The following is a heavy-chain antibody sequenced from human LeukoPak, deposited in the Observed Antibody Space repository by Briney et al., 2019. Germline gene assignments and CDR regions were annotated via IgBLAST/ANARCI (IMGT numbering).Heavy chain of an antibody. CDR3: ARSYDYVWGSYRY. J-gene: IGHJ4*02. Sequence: PGGSLRLSCAASGFTFSDYWMHWVRQTPGKGLVWVSRINSDGSSTNYADSVRGRFTISRDNAKNTLYLQMNSLRVVDTAVYYCARSYDYVWGSYRYWGQGTLVTVSS. V-gene: IGHV3-74*01. D-gene: IGHD3-16*02. CDR2: INSDGSST. CDR1: GFTFSDYW.